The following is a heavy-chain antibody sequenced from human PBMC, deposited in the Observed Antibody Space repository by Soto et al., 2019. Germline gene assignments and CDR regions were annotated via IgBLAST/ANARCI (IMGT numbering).Heavy chain of an antibody. CDR2: ISYDGSNK. D-gene: IGHD3-10*01. CDR3: ARERPYYGSGNAFDY. Sequence: QVQLVESGGGVVQPGRSLRLSCAASGFTFSSYAMHWVRQAPGKGLEWVAVISYDGSNKYYADSVKGRFTISRDNSKNTLYLQMNSLRAEDTAVYYCARERPYYGSGNAFDYWGQGTLVTVSS. V-gene: IGHV3-30-3*01. CDR1: GFTFSSYA. J-gene: IGHJ4*02.